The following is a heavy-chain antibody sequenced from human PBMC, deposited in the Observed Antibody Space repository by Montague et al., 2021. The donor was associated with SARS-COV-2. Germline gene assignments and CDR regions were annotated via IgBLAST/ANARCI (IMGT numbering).Heavy chain of an antibody. D-gene: IGHD5-24*01. CDR1: SGSVSSDY. CDR2: IYSSGST. V-gene: IGHV4-59*02. J-gene: IGHJ4*02. CDR3: ARTGDAYTRYYFDY. Sequence: SETLSLTCSVSSGSVSSDYWSWIRQPPGKGLEWIGYIYSSGSTSYNPSLKSRVTISIDMSKNQFSLRLSSVTAADTAVYYCARTGDAYTRYYFDYWGQGTLVTVSS.